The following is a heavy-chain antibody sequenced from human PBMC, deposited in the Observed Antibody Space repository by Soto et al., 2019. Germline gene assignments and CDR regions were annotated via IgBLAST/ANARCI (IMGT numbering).Heavy chain of an antibody. CDR2: IIVDKGNT. V-gene: IGHV1-18*01. J-gene: IGHJ3*02. CDR1: CYSFTSNG. Sequence: ASVKVSCKASCYSFTSNGISLFRQSPGQWLECMVWIIVDKGNTNYAQKPQGRVTMTRDTSTSTVYMELRSLRSEDTAVYFCARDRAHGFDIWGQGTMVTVSS. CDR3: ARDRAHGFDI.